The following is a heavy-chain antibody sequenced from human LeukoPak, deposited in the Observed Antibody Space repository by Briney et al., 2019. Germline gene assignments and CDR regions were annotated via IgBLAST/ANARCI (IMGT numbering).Heavy chain of an antibody. CDR2: ISSTSDYI. V-gene: IGHV3-21*01. CDR3: VSGNDPDSAWENYRLDAFDI. Sequence: GGSLRLSCAASGYTFSHYSVNWVRQAPGKGLEWVSSISSTSDYIYYADSVKGRFTISRDNTKSSLYLQMNSLRAEDTAVYYCVSGNDPDSAWENYRLDAFDIWGQGTTVIVSS. D-gene: IGHD3-16*02. CDR1: GYTFSHYS. J-gene: IGHJ3*02.